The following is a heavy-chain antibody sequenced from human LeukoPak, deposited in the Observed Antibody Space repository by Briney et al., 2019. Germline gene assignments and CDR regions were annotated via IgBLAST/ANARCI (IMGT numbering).Heavy chain of an antibody. CDR3: AIQTNYNFWNAGNWFDP. J-gene: IGHJ5*02. CDR1: GDSISSNNYY. CDR2: IYYRGST. V-gene: IGHV4-39*02. Sequence: PLETLSLTCTVSGDSISSNNYYWAWIRQSPEKGLEWIGSIYYRGSTYYNPSLKSRVIMSVDTSENHFSLRLTSVTAADTAIYYCAIQTNYNFWNAGNWFDPWGQGTPVTVSS. D-gene: IGHD3-3*01.